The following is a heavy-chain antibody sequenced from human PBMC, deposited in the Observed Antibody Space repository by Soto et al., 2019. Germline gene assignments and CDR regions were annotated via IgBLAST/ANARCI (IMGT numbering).Heavy chain of an antibody. D-gene: IGHD5-12*01. CDR1: GGSISSGGYY. J-gene: IGHJ4*02. CDR3: GRVTPLMVATTPGYFDH. V-gene: IGHV4-31*03. CDR2: IYYSGST. Sequence: SETLSLTCTVSGGSISSGGYYWSWIRQHPGKGLEWIGYIYYSGSTYYNPSLKSRVTISVDTSKNQFSLKLSSVTAADTAVYYWGRVTPLMVATTPGYFDHWGQGTLVTVSS.